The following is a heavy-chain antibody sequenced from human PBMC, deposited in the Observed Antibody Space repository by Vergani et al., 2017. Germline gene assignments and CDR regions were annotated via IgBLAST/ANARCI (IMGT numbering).Heavy chain of an antibody. J-gene: IGHJ4*02. V-gene: IGHV3-30*18. CDR1: GFTFSSYG. CDR3: AKTPIAARWVFDY. CDR2: ISYDGSNK. Sequence: QVQLVESGGGVVQPGRSLRLSCAASGFTFSSYGMHWVRQAPGKGLEWVAVISYDGSNKYYADSVKGRFTISRDNSKNTLYLQMNSLRAEDTAVYYCAKTPIAARWVFDYWGQGTLVTVSS. D-gene: IGHD6-6*01.